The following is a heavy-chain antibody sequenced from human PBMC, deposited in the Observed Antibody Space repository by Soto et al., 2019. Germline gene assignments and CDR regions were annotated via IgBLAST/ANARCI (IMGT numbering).Heavy chain of an antibody. CDR1: GYTFSNYC. V-gene: IGHV5-51*01. CDR2: IYPGDSDA. CDR3: ARQGGEYNTLSDY. D-gene: IGHD3-10*01. Sequence: PGASLKISCKRPGYTFSNYCIGWVRQTPGKGLEWMGMIYPGDSDARYSPSFEGQVTFSVDQSINTAYLQWNSLKASDTAMYYCARQGGEYNTLSDYWGQATLVTVSS. J-gene: IGHJ4*02.